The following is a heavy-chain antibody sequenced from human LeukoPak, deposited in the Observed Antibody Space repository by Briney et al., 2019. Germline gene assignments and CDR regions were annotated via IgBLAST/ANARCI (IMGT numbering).Heavy chain of an antibody. CDR1: GFTFSSYG. V-gene: IGHV3-30*02. CDR3: AKDRYVYGDYSCPDY. D-gene: IGHD4-17*01. Sequence: TGGSLRLSCAASGFTFSSYGMHWVRQAPGKGLEGVAFIRYDGSNKYYAASVKGRFTISRDNSKNTLYLQMNSLRAEDTAVYYCAKDRYVYGDYSCPDYWGQGTLVTVSS. J-gene: IGHJ4*02. CDR2: IRYDGSNK.